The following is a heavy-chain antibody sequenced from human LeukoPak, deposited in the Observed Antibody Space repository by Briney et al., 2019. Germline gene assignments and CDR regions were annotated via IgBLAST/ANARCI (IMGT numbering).Heavy chain of an antibody. CDR1: GFTFSSYG. D-gene: IGHD2-21*02. CDR2: ISGSGGST. J-gene: IGHJ4*02. V-gene: IGHV3-23*01. CDR3: ARPAYCGGNCYYFPDY. Sequence: PGGSLRLSCAASGFTFSSYGMSWVRQAPGKGLEWVSAISGSGGSTYYADSVKGRFTISRDNSKNTLYLQMNSLRAEDTTVYYCARPAYCGGNCYYFPDYWGQGTLVTVSS.